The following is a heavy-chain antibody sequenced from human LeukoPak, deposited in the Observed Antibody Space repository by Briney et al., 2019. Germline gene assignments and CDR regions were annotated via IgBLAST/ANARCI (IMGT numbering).Heavy chain of an antibody. D-gene: IGHD6-6*01. CDR2: IYTSGST. Sequence: SETLSLTCTVSGGSISSYYWSWIRQPAGKGLEWIGRIYTSGSTNYNPSLKSRVTMSVDTSKNQFSLKLSSVTAADTAVYYCARDPSIAAHWSFDIWGQGTMVTVSS. CDR1: GGSISSYY. CDR3: ARDPSIAAHWSFDI. J-gene: IGHJ3*02. V-gene: IGHV4-4*07.